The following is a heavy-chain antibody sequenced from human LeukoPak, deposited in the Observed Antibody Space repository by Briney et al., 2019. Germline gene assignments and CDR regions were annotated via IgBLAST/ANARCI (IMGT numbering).Heavy chain of an antibody. CDR3: ARQNDFWSGYYHDY. V-gene: IGHV4-61*02. D-gene: IGHD3-3*01. J-gene: IGHJ4*02. CDR2: IYTSGST. Sequence: SQTLSLTRTVSGGSISSGSYYWSWIRQPAGKGLEWIGRIYTSGSTNYNPSLKSRVTISVDTSKNQFSLKLSSVTAADTAVYYCARQNDFWSGYYHDYWGQGNLVTVSS. CDR1: GGSISSGSYY.